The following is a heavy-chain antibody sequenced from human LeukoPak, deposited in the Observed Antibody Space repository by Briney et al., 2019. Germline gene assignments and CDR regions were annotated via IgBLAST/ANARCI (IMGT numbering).Heavy chain of an antibody. CDR1: GGSFSGYY. D-gene: IGHD1-26*01. CDR3: ARGPEWELMEFDY. V-gene: IGHV4-34*01. CDR2: INHSGST. Sequence: SETLSLTCAVYGGSFSGYYWSWIRQPPGKGLEWIGEINHSGSTNYNPSLKSRVTISVDTSKNQFSLKLGSVTAADTAVYYCARGPEWELMEFDYWGQGTLVTVSS. J-gene: IGHJ4*02.